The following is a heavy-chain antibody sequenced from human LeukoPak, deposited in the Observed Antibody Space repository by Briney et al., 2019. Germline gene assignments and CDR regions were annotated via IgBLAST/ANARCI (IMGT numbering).Heavy chain of an antibody. D-gene: IGHD2-2*01. CDR3: ATPIVVPADAFDI. Sequence: SVKVSCKASGGTFSSYAISWVRQAPGQGLGWMGGIIPIFGTANYAQKFQGRVTITADEYTSTAYMELSSLRSEDTAVYYCATPIVVPADAFDIWGQGTMVTVSS. CDR2: IIPIFGTA. CDR1: GGTFSSYA. V-gene: IGHV1-69*13. J-gene: IGHJ3*02.